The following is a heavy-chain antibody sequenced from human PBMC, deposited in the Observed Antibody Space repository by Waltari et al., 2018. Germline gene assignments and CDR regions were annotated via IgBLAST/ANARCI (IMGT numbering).Heavy chain of an antibody. D-gene: IGHD3-3*01. CDR2: INHSGST. CDR1: GGSFSGDY. J-gene: IGHJ6*02. Sequence: QVQLQQWGAGLLKPSETLSLICAVYGGSFSGDYWNWIRQPPGKGLEWIGEINHSGSTNYNPSLKSRVTISVDTSKNQFSLKLNSVTAADTAVYYCAKVGIFGVRYYGMDVWGQGTTVTVSS. V-gene: IGHV4-34*01. CDR3: AKVGIFGVRYYGMDV.